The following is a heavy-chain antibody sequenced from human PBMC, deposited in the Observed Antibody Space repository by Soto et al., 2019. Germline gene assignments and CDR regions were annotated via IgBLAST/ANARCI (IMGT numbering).Heavy chain of an antibody. CDR3: ARWTYDTTGSYAFDI. J-gene: IGHJ3*02. D-gene: IGHD3-22*01. CDR2: IYPGDSDT. V-gene: IGHV5-51*01. CDR1: GYSFTSYW. Sequence: GESLKISCEASGYSFTSYWIAWVRQMPGKGLESMGIIYPGDSDTTYSPSFQGQVTISADKSFSTAYLQWSSLKASDTAIYYCARWTYDTTGSYAFDIWGQGTMVTVSS.